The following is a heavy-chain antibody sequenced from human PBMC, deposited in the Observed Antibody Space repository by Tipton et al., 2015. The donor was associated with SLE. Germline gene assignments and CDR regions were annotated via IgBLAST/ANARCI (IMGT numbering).Heavy chain of an antibody. CDR1: GDSISNGDDY. V-gene: IGHV4-31*03. J-gene: IGHJ5*02. CDR3: ARDDSGGWYGWLDP. D-gene: IGHD6-19*01. CDR2: IYYGGGT. Sequence: TLSLTCTVSGDSISNGDDYWSWIRQPPGRGLEWIGNIYYGGGTYYNPSLESRVTISLDTSKNQFSLKLNSVTAADTAVYYCARDDSGGWYGWLDPWGQGTLVTVSS.